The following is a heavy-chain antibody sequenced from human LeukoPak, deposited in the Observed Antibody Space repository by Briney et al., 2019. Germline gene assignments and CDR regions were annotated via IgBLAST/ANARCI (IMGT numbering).Heavy chain of an antibody. D-gene: IGHD4-23*01. Sequence: ASVKVSCKASGYTFTNYGINWVRQAPGQGLEWMGWISAYNSNTHYAQKLQGRVTMSTDTSTSTAYMELRSLRSDDTAVYYCARQGYGGNSQGAADYWGQGTLVTVSS. CDR2: ISAYNSNT. V-gene: IGHV1-18*01. CDR1: GYTFTNYG. J-gene: IGHJ4*02. CDR3: ARQGYGGNSQGAADY.